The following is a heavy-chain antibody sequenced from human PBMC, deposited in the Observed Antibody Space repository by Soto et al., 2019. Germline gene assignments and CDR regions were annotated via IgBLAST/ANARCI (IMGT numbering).Heavy chain of an antibody. D-gene: IGHD6-13*01. J-gene: IGHJ4*02. CDR1: GASISSSY. V-gene: IGHV4-59*01. Sequence: SEPLSLTCTVSGASISSSYWSWIRQPPGKGLEWIGYIFHSGSTNYNPSLKSRVTISVDTSKNQFSLNLSSLTTADTAVYFCARGGNRYRRTWSGVVGFDDWCQGNLVTGFS. CDR2: IFHSGST. CDR3: ARGGNRYRRTWSGVVGFDD.